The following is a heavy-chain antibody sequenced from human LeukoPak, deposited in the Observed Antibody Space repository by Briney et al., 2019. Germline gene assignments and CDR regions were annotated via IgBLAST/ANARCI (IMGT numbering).Heavy chain of an antibody. J-gene: IGHJ4*02. D-gene: IGHD3-22*01. V-gene: IGHV3-7*01. CDR1: GFTFSIYW. Sequence: GGSLRLSCAASGFTFSIYWMNWVRQAPGKGLEWVANIKGDGSEKYYVDSVKGRFTISRDNAKNSLYLQMNSLRAEDTAVYYCAAYYYGSSGHRPFDYWGQGTLVTVSS. CDR2: IKGDGSEK. CDR3: AAYYYGSSGHRPFDY.